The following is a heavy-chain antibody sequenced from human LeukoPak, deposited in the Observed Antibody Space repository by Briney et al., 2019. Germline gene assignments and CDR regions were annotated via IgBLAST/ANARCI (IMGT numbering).Heavy chain of an antibody. Sequence: SETLSLTCTVSGGSISSYYWGWIRQPPGKGLEWIGYIYYSGSTNYNPSLKSRVTISVDTSKNQFSLKLSSVTAADTAVYYCARGGSRWYPANNWFDPWGQGTLVTVSS. CDR3: ARGGSRWYPANNWFDP. CDR2: IYYSGST. J-gene: IGHJ5*02. D-gene: IGHD6-13*01. CDR1: GGSISSYY. V-gene: IGHV4-59*01.